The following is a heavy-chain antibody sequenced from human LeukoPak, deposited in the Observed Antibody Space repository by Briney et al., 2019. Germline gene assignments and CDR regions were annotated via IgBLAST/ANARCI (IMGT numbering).Heavy chain of an antibody. V-gene: IGHV4-59*01. CDR2: IYYSGST. J-gene: IGHJ4*02. Sequence: SETLSLTCTVSGDSINPYYWSWIRQPPGKGLEWIGYIYYSGSTNYNPSLKSRVTISVDMSKNQFSLKLTSVTAADTAVYYCARNCYGSGSYYNFDYWGQGTRVTVSS. D-gene: IGHD3-10*01. CDR1: GDSINPYY. CDR3: ARNCYGSGSYYNFDY.